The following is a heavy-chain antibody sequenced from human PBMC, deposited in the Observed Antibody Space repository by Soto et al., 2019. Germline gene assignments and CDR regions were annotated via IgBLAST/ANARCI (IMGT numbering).Heavy chain of an antibody. CDR3: AREDWNYFTFDY. V-gene: IGHV4-30-4*01. Sequence: SETLSLTCTVSGGSISSGDYYWSWIRQPPGKGLEWIGYIYYSGSTYYNPSLKSRVTISVDTSKNQFSLKLSSVTAADTAVYYCAREDWNYFTFDYWGQGTLVTVSS. CDR1: GGSISSGDYY. CDR2: IYYSGST. D-gene: IGHD1-7*01. J-gene: IGHJ4*02.